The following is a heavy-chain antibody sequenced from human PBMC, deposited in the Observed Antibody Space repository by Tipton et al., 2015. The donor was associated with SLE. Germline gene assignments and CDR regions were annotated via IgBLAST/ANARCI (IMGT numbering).Heavy chain of an antibody. CDR2: IRWNSGSI. J-gene: IGHJ4*02. CDR1: GFTFDDYA. D-gene: IGHD5-24*01. V-gene: IGHV3-9*01. CDR3: AKDKGRDGYNGYYFDY. Sequence: SLRLSCAASGFTFDDYAMHWVRQAPGKGLEWVSGIRWNSGSIGYADSVKGRFTISRDNAKNSLYLQMNSLRAEDTALYYCAKDKGRDGYNGYYFDYWGQGTLVTVSS.